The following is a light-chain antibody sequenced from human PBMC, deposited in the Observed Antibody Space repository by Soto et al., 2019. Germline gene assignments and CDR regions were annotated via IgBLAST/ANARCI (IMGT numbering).Light chain of an antibody. J-gene: IGKJ1*01. CDR1: QSVLTN. CDR2: GAS. V-gene: IGKV3-15*01. CDR3: QQYNNWPPWT. Sequence: EIVMTQSPATLSVSPGERATLSCRASQSVLTNLAWYQQKPGQAPRLLIYGASTRATGIPARFSGSGSGTEFTLTIGSLQSEDFAVYYCQQYNNWPPWTFGQGTMVDIK.